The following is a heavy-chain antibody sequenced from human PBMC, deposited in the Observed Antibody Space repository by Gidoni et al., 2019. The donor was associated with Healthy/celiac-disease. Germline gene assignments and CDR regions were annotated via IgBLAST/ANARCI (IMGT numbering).Heavy chain of an antibody. J-gene: IGHJ6*02. D-gene: IGHD4-17*01. V-gene: IGHV1-69*01. CDR2: NIPIFGTA. CDR1: GGTFSSYA. Sequence: QVQLVQSGAEVKKPGASVKVCCKASGGTFSSYAISWVRQAPGQGLEWIGGNIPIFGTANYAQKFQGRVTITADESTSTAYMELSSLRSEDTAVYYCARRVTTVTTNRYYGMDVWGQGTTVTVSS. CDR3: ARRVTTVTTNRYYGMDV.